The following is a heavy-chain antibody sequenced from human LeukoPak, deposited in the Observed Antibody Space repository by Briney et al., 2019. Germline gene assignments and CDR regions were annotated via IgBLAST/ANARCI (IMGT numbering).Heavy chain of an antibody. J-gene: IGHJ4*02. D-gene: IGHD2-15*01. CDR2: ISTNGGTT. CDR1: GFTFSSYA. Sequence: PGGSLRLSCAASGFTFSSYAMSWVRQAPGKGLEYVSAISTNGGTTYYANSVKGRFTISRDNSKNTLYLQMGSLTTEDMAVYYCARGRGSSAKDYWGQGTLVTVSS. CDR3: ARGRGSSAKDY. V-gene: IGHV3-64*01.